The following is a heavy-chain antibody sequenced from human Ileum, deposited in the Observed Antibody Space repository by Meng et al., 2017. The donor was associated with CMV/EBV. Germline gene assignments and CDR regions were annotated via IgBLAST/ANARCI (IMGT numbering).Heavy chain of an antibody. J-gene: IGHJ4*02. CDR1: GLTLSRYW. V-gene: IGHV3-74*01. CDR3: VRDIPGDIDYVFDY. Sequence: GGSLRLSCAASGLTLSRYWMHWVRQVPGKGPMWVSRITHDGNSAIYADPVKGRFTASRDSTKNTLYLQMNSLRADDTAVYYCVRDIPGDIDYVFDYRGQGAQVTVSS. D-gene: IGHD4-17*01. CDR2: ITHDGNSA.